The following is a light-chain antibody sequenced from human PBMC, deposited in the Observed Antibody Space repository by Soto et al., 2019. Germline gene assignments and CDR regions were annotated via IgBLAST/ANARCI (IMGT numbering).Light chain of an antibody. CDR2: GNS. CDR1: SSNIGAGYD. CDR3: QSYDSSASYV. V-gene: IGLV1-40*01. Sequence: QSLLTQPPSVSGAPGQRVTISCTGSSSNIGAGYDVHWYQQLPGTAPKLLIYGNSNRPSGVPDRFSGSKSGTSASLAITGLQAEDEADYYCQSYDSSASYVFGTGTKVNVL. J-gene: IGLJ1*01.